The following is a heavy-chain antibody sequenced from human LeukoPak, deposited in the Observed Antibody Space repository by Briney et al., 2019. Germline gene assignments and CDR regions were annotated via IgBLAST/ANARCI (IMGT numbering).Heavy chain of an antibody. Sequence: GASVKVSCKASGYTFTGYYMHWVRQAPGQGLEWMGWIIPIFGTANYAQKFQGRVTITTDESTSTAYMELSSLRSEDTAVYYCARGYCSSTSCYRGYYFDYWGQGTLVTVSS. CDR2: IIPIFGTA. CDR3: ARGYCSSTSCYRGYYFDY. V-gene: IGHV1-69*05. D-gene: IGHD2-2*02. J-gene: IGHJ4*02. CDR1: GYTFTGYY.